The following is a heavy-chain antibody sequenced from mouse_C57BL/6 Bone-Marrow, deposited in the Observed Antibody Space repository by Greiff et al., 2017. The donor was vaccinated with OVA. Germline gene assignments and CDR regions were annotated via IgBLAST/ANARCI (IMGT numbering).Heavy chain of an antibody. CDR3: ARSVDGNFDY. Sequence: VQLQQSGAELVMPGASVKLSCKASGYTFTSYWMHWVKQRPGQGLEWIGEIDPSDSYTNYNQKFKGKSTLTVDKSSSTAYMQLSSLTSEDSAVYYCARSVDGNFDYWGQGTTLTVSS. CDR1: GYTFTSYW. J-gene: IGHJ2*01. CDR2: IDPSDSYT. V-gene: IGHV1-69*01. D-gene: IGHD1-1*02.